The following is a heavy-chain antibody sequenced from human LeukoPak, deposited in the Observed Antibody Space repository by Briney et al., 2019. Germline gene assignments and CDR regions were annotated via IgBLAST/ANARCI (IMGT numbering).Heavy chain of an antibody. D-gene: IGHD3-10*01. CDR2: ISGSGGGT. J-gene: IGHJ4*02. Sequence: GGSLRLSCAASGFTFSNYAMSWVRQAPGKGLEWVSGISGSGGGTYYVDTVKGRFTISRDNSKNTLYMQMNSLRAEDTAVYHCAKGNYRNYFDYWGQGTLVTVSS. CDR3: AKGNYRNYFDY. V-gene: IGHV3-23*01. CDR1: GFTFSNYA.